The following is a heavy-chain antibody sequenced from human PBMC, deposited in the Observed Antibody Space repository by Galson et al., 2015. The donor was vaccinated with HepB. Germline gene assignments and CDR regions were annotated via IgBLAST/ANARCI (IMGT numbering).Heavy chain of an antibody. D-gene: IGHD2-21*02. CDR3: ARGPEPGCGGDCQVDY. CDR1: GFTFSSYG. V-gene: IGHV3-33*01. J-gene: IGHJ4*02. Sequence: SLRLSCAASGFTFSSYGMHWVRQAPGKGLEWVADIWYDGSNKYYADSVKGRFTISRDNAKNSLYLQMNSLRAEDTAVYYCARGPEPGCGGDCQVDYWGQGTLVTVSS. CDR2: IWYDGSNK.